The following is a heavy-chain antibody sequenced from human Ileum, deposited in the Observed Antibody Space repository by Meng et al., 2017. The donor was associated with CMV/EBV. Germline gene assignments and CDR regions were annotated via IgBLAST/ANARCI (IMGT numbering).Heavy chain of an antibody. Sequence: GESLKTSCAAPGFTFSSYWMSWVRQAPGKGLEWVANIKQDGSEKYYVDSVTGRFIISGDNAANSLYLQMDGLRAEDTAVYYCASISYWGQGNLVTVSS. V-gene: IGHV3-7*01. CDR3: ASISY. CDR1: GFTFSSYW. J-gene: IGHJ4*02. D-gene: IGHD2/OR15-2a*01. CDR2: IKQDGSEK.